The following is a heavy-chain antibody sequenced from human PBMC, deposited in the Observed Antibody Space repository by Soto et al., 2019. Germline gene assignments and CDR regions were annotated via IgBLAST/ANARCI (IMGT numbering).Heavy chain of an antibody. Sequence: QVQLVESGGGVVQPGRSLRLSCAASGFTFSSYGMHWVRQAPGKGLEWVAVISYDGSNKYYADSVKGRFTISRDNSKNTLYLQMHSLRAEDTAVYYCAKDSRQQWLPAYYYYGMDVWGQGTTVTVSS. J-gene: IGHJ6*02. CDR1: GFTFSSYG. D-gene: IGHD6-19*01. CDR3: AKDSRQQWLPAYYYYGMDV. V-gene: IGHV3-30*18. CDR2: ISYDGSNK.